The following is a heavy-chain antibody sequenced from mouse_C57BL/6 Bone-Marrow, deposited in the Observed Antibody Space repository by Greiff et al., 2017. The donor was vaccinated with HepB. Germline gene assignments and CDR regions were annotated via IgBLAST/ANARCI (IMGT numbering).Heavy chain of an antibody. J-gene: IGHJ4*01. CDR3: ARCSSYAMDY. CDR1: GYTFTSYW. Sequence: QVHVKQPGAELVKPGASVKMSCKASGYTFTSYWITWVKQRPGQGLEWIGDIYPGSGSTNYNEKFKSKATLTVDTSSSTAYMQLSSLTSEDSAVYYCARCSSYAMDYWGQGTSVTVSS. CDR2: IYPGSGST. D-gene: IGHD1-1*01. V-gene: IGHV1-55*01.